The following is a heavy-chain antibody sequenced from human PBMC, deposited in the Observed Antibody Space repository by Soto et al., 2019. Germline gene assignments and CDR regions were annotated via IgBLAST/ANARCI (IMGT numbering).Heavy chain of an antibody. CDR2: IIPIFGTA. CDR3: ARGGYYCDSSGYFDY. V-gene: IGHV1-69*06. J-gene: IGHJ4*02. CDR1: GGTFSSYA. D-gene: IGHD3-22*01. Sequence: SVKVSCKASGGTFSSYAISWVRQAPGQGLEWMGGIIPIFGTANYAQKFQGRVTITADKSTSTAYMELSSLRSEDTAVYYCARGGYYCDSSGYFDYWGQGTLVTVSS.